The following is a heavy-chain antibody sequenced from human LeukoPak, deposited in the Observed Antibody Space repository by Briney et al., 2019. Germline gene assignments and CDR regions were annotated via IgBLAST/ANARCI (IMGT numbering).Heavy chain of an antibody. J-gene: IGHJ6*03. Sequence: GGSLRLSCAASGFTFSSYGMHWVRQAPGKGLEWVAVIWYDGSNKYYADSVKGRFTISRDNSKNPLYLQMNSLRAEDTAVYYCAKGVAARHDYYYYYIDVWGKGTTVTVSS. CDR1: GFTFSSYG. V-gene: IGHV3-33*06. CDR2: IWYDGSNK. D-gene: IGHD6-6*01. CDR3: AKGVAARHDYYYYYIDV.